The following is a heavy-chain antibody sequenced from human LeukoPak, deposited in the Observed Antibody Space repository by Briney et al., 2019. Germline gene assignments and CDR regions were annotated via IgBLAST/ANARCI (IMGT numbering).Heavy chain of an antibody. CDR2: ISGGGGST. V-gene: IGHV3-23*01. CDR3: AKGPIGAAHPSFFDN. CDR1: GFTFNSYD. J-gene: IGHJ4*02. Sequence: GGSLRLSCAASGFTFNSYDMTWVRQAPGKGLEWVSAISGGGGSTSYAVAVKGRFTISRDNSKNTMSLQKNSLTAEDTAVNQCAKGPIGAAHPSFFDNWGQGTLVTVSS. D-gene: IGHD6-13*01.